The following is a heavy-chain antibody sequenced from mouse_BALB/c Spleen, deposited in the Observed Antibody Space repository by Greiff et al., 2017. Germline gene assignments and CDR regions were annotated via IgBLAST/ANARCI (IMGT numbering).Heavy chain of an antibody. J-gene: IGHJ3*01. CDR2: INPSNGRT. CDR1: GYTFTSYW. CDR3: ARSDGYGTIAY. D-gene: IGHD1-2*01. V-gene: IGHV1S81*02. Sequence: QVHVKQSGAELVKPGASVKLSCKASGYTFTSYWMHWVKQRPGQGLEWIGEINPSNGRTNYNEKFKSKATLTVDKSSSTAYMQLSSLTSEDSAVYYCARSDGYGTIAYWGQGTLVTVSA.